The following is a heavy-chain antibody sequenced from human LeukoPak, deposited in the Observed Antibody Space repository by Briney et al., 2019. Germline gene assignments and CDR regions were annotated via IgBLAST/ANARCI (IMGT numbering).Heavy chain of an antibody. CDR2: IIPIFGTA. D-gene: IGHD6-13*01. J-gene: IGHJ5*02. CDR1: GGTFSSYA. CDR3: ARAAIAAAGYNWFDP. Sequence: ASVKLSCKASGGTFSSYAISWVRQAPGQGLEWMGGIIPIFGTANYAQKFQGRVTITADESTSTAYMELSSLRSEDTAVYYCARAAIAAAGYNWFDPWGQGTLVTVSS. V-gene: IGHV1-69*01.